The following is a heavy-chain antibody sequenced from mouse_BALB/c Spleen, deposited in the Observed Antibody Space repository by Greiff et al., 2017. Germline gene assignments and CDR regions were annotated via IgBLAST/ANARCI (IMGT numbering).Heavy chain of an antibody. D-gene: IGHD1-1*01. CDR3: GEAPYYYGSSPIAMDY. V-gene: IGHV1-37*01. J-gene: IGHJ4*01. Sequence: VQLQQSGPELVKPGASVKISCKASGYSFTGYFMNWVKQSPGKSLEWIGRINPYNGDTFYNQKFKGKATLTVDKSSSTAHMELLSLTSEDSAVYYCGEAPYYYGSSPIAMDYWGQGTSGTVSS. CDR2: INPYNGDT. CDR1: GYSFTGYF.